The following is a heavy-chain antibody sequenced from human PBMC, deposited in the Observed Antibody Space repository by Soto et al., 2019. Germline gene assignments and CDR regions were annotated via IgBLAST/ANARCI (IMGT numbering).Heavy chain of an antibody. Sequence: SQTLSLTCAISGDSVSSNSAAWNWISQSPSRGLEWLGRTYYRSKWYNDYAVSLKSRITINPDTSKNQFSLQLYSVTPEDTAVYYCARDKDSGYYYGYPHRGENYYGMDAWGQGTTVTVSS. CDR1: GDSVSSNSAA. CDR2: TYYRSKWYN. CDR3: ARDKDSGYYYGYPHRGENYYGMDA. D-gene: IGHD5-18*01. V-gene: IGHV6-1*01. J-gene: IGHJ6*02.